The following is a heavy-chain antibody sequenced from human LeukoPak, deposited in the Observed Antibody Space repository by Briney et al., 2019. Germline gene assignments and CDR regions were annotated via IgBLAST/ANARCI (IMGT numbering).Heavy chain of an antibody. CDR2: IYTSGST. Sequence: PSETLSLTCTVSGGSISSYYWSWIRQPAGKGLEWIGRIYTSGSTNYNPSLKSRVTMSVDTSKNQFSLKLSSVTAADTAVYYCARERDGVVVVPAAMAFKHGWFDPWGQGTLVTVSS. CDR3: ARERDGVVVVPAAMAFKHGWFDP. J-gene: IGHJ5*02. V-gene: IGHV4-4*07. CDR1: GGSISSYY. D-gene: IGHD2-2*01.